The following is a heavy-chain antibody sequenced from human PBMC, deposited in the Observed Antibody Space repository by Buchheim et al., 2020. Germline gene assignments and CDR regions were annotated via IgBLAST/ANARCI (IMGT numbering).Heavy chain of an antibody. V-gene: IGHV3-74*01. CDR2: INNDGSST. D-gene: IGHD3-9*01. J-gene: IGHJ4*02. CDR3: ARQARNIATGLYYFDY. Sequence: EVQLVESGGDLVQPGGSLRLSCAASGFTFSTYWMHWVRQAPGKGLVWVSRINNDGSSTSYADSVKGRFTISRDNAKNTLYLPMNSLSADDTAVYYCARQARNIATGLYYFDYWGLGTL. CDR1: GFTFSTYW.